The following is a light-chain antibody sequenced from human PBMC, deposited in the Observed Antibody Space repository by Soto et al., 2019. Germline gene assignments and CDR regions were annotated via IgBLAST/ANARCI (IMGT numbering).Light chain of an antibody. J-gene: IGKJ1*01. CDR3: QQYYHWPRT. CDR2: AAS. V-gene: IGKV1-8*01. Sequence: AIRMTQSPSSFSASTGDRVTITCRASQGIGSYLAWYQQKPGKAPKLLIYAASTLQSGVPSRFSGSGSGTDFTLTISCLQSEDFATYYCQQYYHWPRTFGQGTKVDIK. CDR1: QGIGSY.